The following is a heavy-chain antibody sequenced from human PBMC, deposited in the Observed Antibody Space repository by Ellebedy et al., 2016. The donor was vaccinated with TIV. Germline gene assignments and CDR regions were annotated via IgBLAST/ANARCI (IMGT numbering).Heavy chain of an antibody. Sequence: GGSLRLSCAASGFTFSSYGMHWVRQAPGKGLEWVAVISYDGTNKSYAYSVKGRFTISRDNSKNTLYLQMNSLRAEDTAVYYCAKDGGYSRAFDYWGQGTLVTVSS. V-gene: IGHV3-30*18. CDR3: AKDGGYSRAFDY. CDR1: GFTFSSYG. D-gene: IGHD6-13*01. J-gene: IGHJ4*02. CDR2: ISYDGTNK.